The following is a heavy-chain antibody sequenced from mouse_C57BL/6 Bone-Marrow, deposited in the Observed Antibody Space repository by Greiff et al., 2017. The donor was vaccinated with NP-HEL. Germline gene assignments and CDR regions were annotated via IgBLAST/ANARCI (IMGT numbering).Heavy chain of an antibody. CDR2: ISSGSSTI. D-gene: IGHD1-1*01. J-gene: IGHJ4*01. Sequence: EVQLVESGGGLVKPGGSLKLSCAASGFTFSDYGMHWVRQAPEKGLEWVAYISSGSSTIYYADTVKGRFTISRDNAKNTLFLQMTSLRSEDTAMYYCARKFITTMDYWGQGTSDTVSS. CDR1: GFTFSDYG. V-gene: IGHV5-17*01. CDR3: ARKFITTMDY.